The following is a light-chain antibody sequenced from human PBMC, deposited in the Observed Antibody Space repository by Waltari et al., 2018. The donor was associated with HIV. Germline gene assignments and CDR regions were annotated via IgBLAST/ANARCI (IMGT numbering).Light chain of an antibody. CDR2: DVN. J-gene: IGLJ2*01. CDR1: SSDVGGYNY. CDR3: CSYADTYFVL. Sequence: QSALTQPRSVSGSPGQSVTISCTGTSSDVGGYNYVSWYQHHPTKGPKLLIYDVNKRPSGVPDRFSGSKSGNTASLTISGLQAEDEADYYCCSYADTYFVLFGGRTKLTVL. V-gene: IGLV2-11*01.